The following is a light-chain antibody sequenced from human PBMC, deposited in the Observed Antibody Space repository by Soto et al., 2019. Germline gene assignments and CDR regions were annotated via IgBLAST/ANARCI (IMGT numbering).Light chain of an antibody. V-gene: IGLV2-14*03. J-gene: IGLJ1*01. CDR3: KSYTSASTYV. CDR2: DVT. CDR1: GSDIGTYNY. Sequence: QSALPQPASLSGSPGQSITISCTGTGSDIGTYNYVSWYQHHPGKAPKFIIYDVTNRPSGVSDRFSGSKSGNTASLTISGLQAEDEADYFCKSYTSASTYVFGTGTKVTVL.